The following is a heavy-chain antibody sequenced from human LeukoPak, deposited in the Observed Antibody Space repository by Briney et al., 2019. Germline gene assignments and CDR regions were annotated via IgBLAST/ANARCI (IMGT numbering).Heavy chain of an antibody. J-gene: IGHJ4*02. V-gene: IGHV1-18*01. Sequence: GASVKVSCKASGYTFTSYGISWVRQAPGQGLEWMGWISAYNGNTNYAQKFQGRVTMTRDTSISTAYMELSRLRSDDTAVYYCARSSKQWLFYFDYWGQGTLVTVSS. CDR1: GYTFTSYG. CDR3: ARSSKQWLFYFDY. CDR2: ISAYNGNT. D-gene: IGHD6-19*01.